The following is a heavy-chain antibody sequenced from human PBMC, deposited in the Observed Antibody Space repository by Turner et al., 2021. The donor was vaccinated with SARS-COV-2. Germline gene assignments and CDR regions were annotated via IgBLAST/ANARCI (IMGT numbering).Heavy chain of an antibody. D-gene: IGHD3-16*01. J-gene: IGHJ4*02. CDR1: GFTFSSYS. V-gene: IGHV3-48*01. CDR2: ISSSSSTI. Sequence: EVQLVASGGGLVQPGGSLRLSCAASGFTFSSYSMNRVRQAPGKGLEWVSYISSSSSTIYYADSVKGRFTNSRDNAKNSLYLQMNSLRAEDTAVYYSARGGGHYWGQGTLVTVSS. CDR3: ARGGGHY.